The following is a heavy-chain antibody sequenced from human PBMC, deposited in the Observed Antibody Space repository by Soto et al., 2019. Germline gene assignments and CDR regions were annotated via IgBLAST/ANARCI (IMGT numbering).Heavy chain of an antibody. J-gene: IGHJ5*02. CDR1: GGSISSSDFY. V-gene: IGHV4-39*01. CDR3: EVVDSTGNWSAP. Sequence: SETLSLTCTVSGGSISSSDFYWGWLRQTPGKGLELIGSMYYSGSTYYNPSLKSRVTISVDTSKNQFTLKLISVTAADTAVYYCEVVDSTGNWSAPWGEGALVTVSS. D-gene: IGHD2-2*01. CDR2: MYYSGST.